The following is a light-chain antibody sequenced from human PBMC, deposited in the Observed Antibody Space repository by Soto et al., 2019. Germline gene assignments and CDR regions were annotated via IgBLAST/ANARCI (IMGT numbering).Light chain of an antibody. V-gene: IGKV3-11*01. CDR2: DAS. CDR3: QQRSNWPSFT. Sequence: EIVLTQSPATLSLSPGERATLSCRASQSVGSYLAWYQQKPGQAPRLLIYDASNRATGIPARFSGSGSGTDFTLTISSLEPEDFVVYYCQQRSNWPSFTFGPGTKVDIK. J-gene: IGKJ3*01. CDR1: QSVGSY.